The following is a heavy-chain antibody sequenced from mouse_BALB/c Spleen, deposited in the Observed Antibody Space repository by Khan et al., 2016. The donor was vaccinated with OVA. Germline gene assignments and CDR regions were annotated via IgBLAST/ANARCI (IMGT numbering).Heavy chain of an antibody. CDR3: ARRGLRWDFDY. CDR1: GYTFIHYW. Sequence: QVQLKQSGAELAKPGASVKMSCKASGYTFIHYWILWVKQRPGQGLEWIGYINPSTGYTEYNQNFKDKATLTADKSSSTAYMQLSSLTSEDSAVYYCARRGLRWDFDYWGQGTTLTVSS. V-gene: IGHV1-7*01. J-gene: IGHJ2*01. D-gene: IGHD1-1*01. CDR2: INPSTGYT.